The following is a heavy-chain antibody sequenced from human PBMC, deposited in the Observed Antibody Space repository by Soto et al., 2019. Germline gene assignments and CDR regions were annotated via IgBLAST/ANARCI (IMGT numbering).Heavy chain of an antibody. V-gene: IGHV1-18*01. Sequence: AASVKVSCKASGYTFTSYGISWVRQAPGQGLEWMGWISAYNGNTNYAQKLQGRVTMTTDTSTSTAYMELRSLRSDDTAVYYCARERTVVVPAAENWFDPWGQGTLVTVSS. CDR3: ARERTVVVPAAENWFDP. CDR1: GYTFTSYG. J-gene: IGHJ5*02. CDR2: ISAYNGNT. D-gene: IGHD2-2*01.